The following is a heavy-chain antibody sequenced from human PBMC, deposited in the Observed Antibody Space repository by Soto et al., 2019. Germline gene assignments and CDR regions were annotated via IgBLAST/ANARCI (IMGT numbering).Heavy chain of an antibody. D-gene: IGHD2-15*01. CDR1: GFTFRNYA. CDR3: AKDRSGGWAKGFDF. CDR2: ISDSGSSA. V-gene: IGHV3-23*01. Sequence: EVQLLESGGGLVQPGGSLRLSCAASGFTFRNYAMDLVRQAPGKGLEWVSGISDSGSSAHYADSVKGRFTISRDNSKNTLFLQMNDLRADDTALYYCAKDRSGGWAKGFDFWGQGVLVTVSS. J-gene: IGHJ4*02.